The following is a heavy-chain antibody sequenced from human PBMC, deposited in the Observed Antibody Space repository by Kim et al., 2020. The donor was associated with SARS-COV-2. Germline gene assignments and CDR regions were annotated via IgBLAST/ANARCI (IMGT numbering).Heavy chain of an antibody. CDR3: VRGDRDGYNFDAFDI. Sequence: SETLSLTCTVSGGSISSSSYYWGWIRQPPGKGLEWIGSIYYSGSTYYNPSLKSRVTISVDTSKNQFSLKLSSVTAADTAVYYCVRGDRDGYNFDAFDIWGQGTMVTVSS. V-gene: IGHV4-39*07. CDR2: IYYSGST. CDR1: GGSISSSSYY. D-gene: IGHD5-12*01. J-gene: IGHJ3*02.